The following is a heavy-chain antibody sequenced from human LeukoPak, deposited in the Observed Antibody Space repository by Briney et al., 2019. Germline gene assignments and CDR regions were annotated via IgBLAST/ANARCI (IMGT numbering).Heavy chain of an antibody. CDR2: INPNSGGT. Sequence: ASVKVSCKASGYTFTGYYMHWVRQAPGQGLEWMGWINPNSGGTNYEQKFQGRVTMTRDTSISTAYMELSRLRSDDTAVYYCARLGIVVVPAAMRHNWFDPWGQGTLVTVSS. D-gene: IGHD2-2*03. J-gene: IGHJ5*02. V-gene: IGHV1-2*02. CDR3: ARLGIVVVPAAMRHNWFDP. CDR1: GYTFTGYY.